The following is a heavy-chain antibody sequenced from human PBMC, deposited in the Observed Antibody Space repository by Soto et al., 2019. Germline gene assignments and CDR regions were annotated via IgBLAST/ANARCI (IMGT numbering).Heavy chain of an antibody. V-gene: IGHV4-31*01. Sequence: QVQLQESGPGLVKPSQTLSLPGTAPVGSISSGGTYWGWIRNPPGRGLEWIGYIYYSGSTYYNPSLKSPVTISLDTSKNQFSLRLSSVTAADTAVYFCAADSGYETDAFDIWGQGTMVTVSS. D-gene: IGHD5-12*01. CDR3: AADSGYETDAFDI. J-gene: IGHJ3*02. CDR2: IYYSGST. CDR1: VGSISSGGTY.